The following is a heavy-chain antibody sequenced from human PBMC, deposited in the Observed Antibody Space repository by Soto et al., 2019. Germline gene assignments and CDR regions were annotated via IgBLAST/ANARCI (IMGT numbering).Heavy chain of an antibody. CDR3: VRECYDSCV. V-gene: IGHV3-33*01. J-gene: IGHJ6*02. CDR2: IWYDGNNK. Sequence: QVQLVESGGGVVQPGRSLRLSCAASGFTFSNYDMHWVRQAPGKGLEWVAIIWYDGNNKYYTDSVKGRFTISRDNSKNTLYLHMNSLRVEETAVYYCVRECYDSCVWGQGTTVTVSS. D-gene: IGHD3-22*01. CDR1: GFTFSNYD.